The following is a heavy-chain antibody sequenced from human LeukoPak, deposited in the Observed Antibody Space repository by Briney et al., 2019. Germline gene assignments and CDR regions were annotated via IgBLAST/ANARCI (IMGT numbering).Heavy chain of an antibody. D-gene: IGHD5-18*01. CDR2: ISGSGADT. CDR1: GFTFDTYA. J-gene: IGHJ4*02. CDR3: ASARGSNYGSLGD. V-gene: IGHV3-23*01. Sequence: SGGSLRLSCTASGFTFDTYAMSWVRQAPGKGLECVSSISGSGADTFYADSVKGRFSISRDNSKNTLYLQMNSLRAEDTAVYYCASARGSNYGSLGDWGQGTLVTVSS.